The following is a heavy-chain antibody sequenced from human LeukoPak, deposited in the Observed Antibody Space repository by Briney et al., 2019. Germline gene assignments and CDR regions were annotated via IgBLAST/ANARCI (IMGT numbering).Heavy chain of an antibody. D-gene: IGHD6-13*01. CDR3: ARDRIAAGGLSPFDI. Sequence: ASVNVSCKASGYTFTGSYIYWVRQAPGQGLEWMGWINPNSGATNYAQKFRGRVTMTRDTSISTAYMEFSRLTSDDTAVYYCARDRIAAGGLSPFDIWGQGTLVTGSS. V-gene: IGHV1-2*02. CDR2: INPNSGAT. J-gene: IGHJ3*02. CDR1: GYTFTGSY.